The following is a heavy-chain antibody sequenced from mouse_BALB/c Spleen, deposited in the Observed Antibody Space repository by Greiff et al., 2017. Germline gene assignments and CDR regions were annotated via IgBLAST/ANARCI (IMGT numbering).Heavy chain of an antibody. CDR3: ARPSYDYDGYYYAMDY. D-gene: IGHD2-4*01. J-gene: IGHJ4*01. V-gene: IGHV5-12-2*01. Sequence: QSGGSLKLSCAASGFTFSSYTMSWVRQTPEKRLEWVAYISNGGGSTYYPDTVKGRFTISRDNAKNTLYLQMSSLKSEDTAMYYCARPSYDYDGYYYAMDYWGQGTSVTVSS. CDR2: ISNGGGST. CDR1: GFTFSSYT.